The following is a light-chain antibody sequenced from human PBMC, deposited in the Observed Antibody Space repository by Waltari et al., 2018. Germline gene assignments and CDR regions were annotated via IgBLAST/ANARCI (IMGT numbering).Light chain of an antibody. CDR1: QTISAY. J-gene: IGKJ3*01. CDR3: QQSDVIPLT. CDR2: GAS. Sequence: DIVMTQPPSSLSASVGDSVTITWRTSQTISAYLNWYQQNSGQAPKFFLFGASSWESGAPSRIRASGSGTEFTLTITSLQPEDFATYYCQQSDVIPLTFGPGTKVEIK. V-gene: IGKV1-39*01.